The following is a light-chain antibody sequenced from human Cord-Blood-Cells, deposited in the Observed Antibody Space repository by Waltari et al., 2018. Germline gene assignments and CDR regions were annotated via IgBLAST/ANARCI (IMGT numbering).Light chain of an antibody. V-gene: IGKV1-39*01. Sequence: DIQMNQSPSSLSASVGDRVTNNCRASQSISSYLNWYQQKPGKAPKLLIYAASSLQSGVPSRFSGSGSGTDFTLTISSLQPEDFATYYCQQSYSTLTFGGGTKVEIK. CDR2: AAS. CDR3: QQSYSTLT. J-gene: IGKJ4*01. CDR1: QSISSY.